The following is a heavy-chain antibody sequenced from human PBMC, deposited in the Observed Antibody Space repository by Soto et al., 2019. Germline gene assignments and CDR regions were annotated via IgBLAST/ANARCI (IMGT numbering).Heavy chain of an antibody. D-gene: IGHD1-26*01. CDR2: ISAYNGNT. Sequence: ASVKVSCKASGYTFTSYGISWVRQAPGQGLEWMGWISAYNGNTNYAQKLQGRVTMTTDTSTSTAYMELRSLRSDDTAVYYCARVSRLRGRGSYYEDYYYYGMDVWGQGTTVTVSS. V-gene: IGHV1-18*01. CDR1: GYTFTSYG. J-gene: IGHJ6*02. CDR3: ARVSRLRGRGSYYEDYYYYGMDV.